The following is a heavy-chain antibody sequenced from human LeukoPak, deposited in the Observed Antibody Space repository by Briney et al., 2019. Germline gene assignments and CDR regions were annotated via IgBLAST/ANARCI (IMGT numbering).Heavy chain of an antibody. D-gene: IGHD2-15*01. J-gene: IGHJ3*02. CDR2: TYYRYKWYN. Sequence: SQTLSLTCAISGDSVSSNSAAWNWIRQSPSRGLEWLGRTYYRYKWYNDYAVSVKSRITINPDTSKNQSSLQLNSVTPEETAVYYCARDQDRGWLLAFDIWGQRTMGTVSS. CDR1: GDSVSSNSAA. V-gene: IGHV6-1*01. CDR3: ARDQDRGWLLAFDI.